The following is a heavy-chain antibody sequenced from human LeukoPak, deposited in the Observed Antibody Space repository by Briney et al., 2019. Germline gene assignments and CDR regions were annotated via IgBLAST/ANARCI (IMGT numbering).Heavy chain of an antibody. V-gene: IGHV3-30*03. CDR3: ARENSGYDSLAY. CDR2: ISYDGSNK. CDR1: GFTFSNNA. D-gene: IGHD5-12*01. Sequence: GGSLRLSCAASGFTFSNNAMHWVRQAPGKGLEWVALISYDGSNKHYADSVKGRFTISRDNSKNTLYLQMNSLRSEDTAVYYCARENSGYDSLAYWGQGTLVTVSS. J-gene: IGHJ4*02.